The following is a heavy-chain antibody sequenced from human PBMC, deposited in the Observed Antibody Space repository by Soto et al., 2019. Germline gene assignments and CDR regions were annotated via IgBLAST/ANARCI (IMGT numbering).Heavy chain of an antibody. V-gene: IGHV4-31*03. CDR2: IYYSGST. D-gene: IGHD6-6*01. CDR3: ARLPGIAARAYYYYYMYV. Sequence: SETLSLTCTVSCGSISSGGYYWSWIRQHPGKGLEWIGYIYYSGSTYYNPSLKSRVTISVDTSKNQFSLKLSSVTAADTAVYYCARLPGIAARAYYYYYMYVWGKGTTVTVSS. CDR1: CGSISSGGYY. J-gene: IGHJ6*03.